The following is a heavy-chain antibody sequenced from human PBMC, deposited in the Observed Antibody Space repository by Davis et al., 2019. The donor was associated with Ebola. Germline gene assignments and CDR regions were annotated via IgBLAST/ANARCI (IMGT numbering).Heavy chain of an antibody. CDR1: GFTFSSYW. J-gene: IGHJ3*02. D-gene: IGHD4-17*01. CDR3: AKDPTTEAFDI. V-gene: IGHV3-74*03. CDR2: INRDGSTT. Sequence: HTGGSLRLSCAASGFTFSSYWMHWVRHAPGKGLVWVSCINRDGSTTTYADSVKGRFTISRDNAKNTLYLQMNNLRVEDTAVYYCAKDPTTEAFDIWGQGTMVTVSS.